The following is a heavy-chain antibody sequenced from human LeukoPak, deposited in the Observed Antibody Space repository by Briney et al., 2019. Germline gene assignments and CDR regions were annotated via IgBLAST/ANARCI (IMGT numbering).Heavy chain of an antibody. D-gene: IGHD3-10*01. J-gene: IGHJ4*02. Sequence: GGSLRLSCAASGFTFSSYWMSWVRQAPGKGLEWVAVIWYNGSNKYYADSVKGRFTISRDNSKNTLYLQMNSLRAEDTAVYYCAGNYGPYYFDYWGQGTLVTVSS. CDR1: GFTFSSYW. CDR3: AGNYGPYYFDY. CDR2: IWYNGSNK. V-gene: IGHV3-33*08.